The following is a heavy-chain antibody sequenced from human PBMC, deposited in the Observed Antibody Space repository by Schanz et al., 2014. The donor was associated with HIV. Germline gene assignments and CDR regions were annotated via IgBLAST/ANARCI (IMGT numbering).Heavy chain of an antibody. CDR3: AKDRNYYDSKYRGKGNYYYYYGMDV. CDR1: GFTFKTYW. Sequence: EVQLLDSGGGLVQPGGSLRLSCAASGFTFKTYWMSWVRQAPGKGLEWLANIKLDGSEKYYVDSVKGRFTISRDNTKNSLYLQMNSLRAEDTAVYYCAKDRNYYDSKYRGKGNYYYYYGMDVWGQGTTVTVSS. V-gene: IGHV3-7*01. CDR2: IKLDGSEK. J-gene: IGHJ6*02. D-gene: IGHD3-22*01.